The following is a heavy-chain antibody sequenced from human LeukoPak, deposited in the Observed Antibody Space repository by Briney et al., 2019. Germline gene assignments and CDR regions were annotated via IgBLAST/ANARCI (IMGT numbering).Heavy chain of an antibody. J-gene: IGHJ4*02. V-gene: IGHV4-34*01. Sequence: ASETLSLTCAVYGGSFSGNYWGWIRQPPGKGLEWIVEINHGGSTNYNPSLKSRVTISVDTSKHQFSRKLSSVTAADTAVYYCARCYARGSADSSSHFDYWGQGTLVTVSS. CDR1: GGSFSGNY. CDR2: INHGGST. CDR3: ARCYARGSADSSSHFDY. D-gene: IGHD6-13*01.